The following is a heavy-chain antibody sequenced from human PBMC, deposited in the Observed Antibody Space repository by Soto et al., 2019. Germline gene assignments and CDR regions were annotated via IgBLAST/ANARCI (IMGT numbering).Heavy chain of an antibody. Sequence: EVQLVESGGCLLKPGGSLRLSCAAAGFIFSNAWMSWVSQAPGKGLAWVGRNKSKIDGGTTDYAAPVKGRFTISRDDSKTTVYLRMNSLKTADTAVYYCATDRGPSLSSDCGGYYPAIAYWGQGTLVTVSS. CDR2: NKSKIDGGTT. V-gene: IGHV3-15*01. CDR1: GFIFSNAW. D-gene: IGHD3-22*01. CDR3: ATDRGPSLSSDCGGYYPAIAY. J-gene: IGHJ4*02.